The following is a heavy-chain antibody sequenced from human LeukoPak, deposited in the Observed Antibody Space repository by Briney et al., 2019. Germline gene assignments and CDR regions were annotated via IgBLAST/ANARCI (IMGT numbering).Heavy chain of an antibody. V-gene: IGHV7-4-1*02. Sequence: ASVKVSCKASGYTFTSYAMNWVRQATGQGLEWMGWINTNTGNPTYAQGFTGRFVFSLDTSVSTAYLQISSLKAEDTAVYYCARAVLGYCSSTSCHMLYNWFDPWGQGTLVTVSS. CDR2: INTNTGNP. J-gene: IGHJ5*02. CDR3: ARAVLGYCSSTSCHMLYNWFDP. CDR1: GYTFTSYA. D-gene: IGHD2-2*01.